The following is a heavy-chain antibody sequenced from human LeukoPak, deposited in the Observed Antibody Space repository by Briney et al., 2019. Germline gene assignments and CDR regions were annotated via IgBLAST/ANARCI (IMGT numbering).Heavy chain of an antibody. D-gene: IGHD5-18*01. CDR3: ARSGYSYGLNWYFDL. CDR2: IYYSGST. J-gene: IGHJ2*01. CDR1: GGSISSSSYY. V-gene: IGHV4-39*07. Sequence: SETLSLTCTVSGGSISSSSYYWGWIRQPPGKGLEWIGSIYYSGSTNYNPSLKSRVTISVDTSKNQFSLKLSSVTAADTAVYYCARSGYSYGLNWYFDLWGRGTLVTVSS.